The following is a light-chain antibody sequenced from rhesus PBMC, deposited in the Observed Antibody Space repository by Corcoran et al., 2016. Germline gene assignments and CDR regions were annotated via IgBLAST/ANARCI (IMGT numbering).Light chain of an antibody. CDR1: QDITNE. Sequence: DIQMTQSPSSLSASVGDRVTITCRASQDITNELAWYQQKAGEIPKLLIYEASSLQSGIPSRFSGSGSGTVFTLPISSLPSEDFATYYCQHYYSTPYSFGQGTKVEIK. CDR3: QHYYSTPYS. CDR2: EAS. J-gene: IGKJ2*01. V-gene: IGKV1-21*01.